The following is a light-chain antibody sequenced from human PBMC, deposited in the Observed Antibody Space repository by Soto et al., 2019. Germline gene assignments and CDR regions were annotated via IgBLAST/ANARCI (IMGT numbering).Light chain of an antibody. CDR3: QQYNTFST. V-gene: IGKV1-5*01. Sequence: DIQMTQSPSTLSASVGDRVTITCRASQTISSWLAWYQQRPGKAPKLLIYDVSSLEGGVPSRFSGSGSGTEFTLTISSLQPDDLATYYCQQYNTFSTFGQGTKVDIK. CDR1: QTISSW. CDR2: DVS. J-gene: IGKJ1*01.